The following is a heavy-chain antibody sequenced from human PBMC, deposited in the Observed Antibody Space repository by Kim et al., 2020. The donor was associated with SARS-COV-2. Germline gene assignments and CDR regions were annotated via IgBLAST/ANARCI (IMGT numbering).Heavy chain of an antibody. CDR3: ARGWVSGSYSLY. D-gene: IGHD3-10*01. J-gene: IGHJ1*01. Sequence: SYADSVKSRFTISRDNAKNTLYLQMNRLQAEDTAVYYFARGWVSGSYSLYWGQGTLVTVSS. V-gene: IGHV3-74*01.